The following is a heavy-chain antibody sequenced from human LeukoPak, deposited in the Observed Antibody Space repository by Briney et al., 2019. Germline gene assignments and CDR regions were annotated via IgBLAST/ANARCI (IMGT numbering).Heavy chain of an antibody. Sequence: PSETLSLTCAVYGGSFSGYYWSWIRQPPGKGLEWIGEINHSGSTNYNPSLKSRVTISVDTSKNQFSLKLSSVTAADTAVYYCAIPGYSSGWYSFGYWGQGTLVTVSS. D-gene: IGHD6-19*01. CDR3: AIPGYSSGWYSFGY. V-gene: IGHV4-34*01. J-gene: IGHJ4*02. CDR2: INHSGST. CDR1: GGSFSGYY.